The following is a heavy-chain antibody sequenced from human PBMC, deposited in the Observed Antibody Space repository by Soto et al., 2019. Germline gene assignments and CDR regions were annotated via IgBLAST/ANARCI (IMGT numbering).Heavy chain of an antibody. D-gene: IGHD2-15*01. V-gene: IGHV4-59*08. CDR3: VGVALYYFDY. CDR2: IYYSGST. CDR1: GGSISSYY. J-gene: IGHJ4*02. Sequence: QVQLQESGPGLVKPSETLSLTCTVSGGSISSYYWSWIRQPPGKGLEWIGYIYYSGSTNYNPSLKSRVTISVDTSKNQFSLKLSSVTAADTAVYYCVGVALYYFDYWGQGTLVTVSS.